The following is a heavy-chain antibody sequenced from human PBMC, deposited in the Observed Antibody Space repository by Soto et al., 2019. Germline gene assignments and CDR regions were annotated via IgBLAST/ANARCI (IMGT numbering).Heavy chain of an antibody. CDR2: VYFVGNS. Sequence: SETLSLTCTVSGDSISSASYFWGWIRQPPVKGLEWIGSVYFVGNSYYNPSLKSRVSISVDASKNQFSLRLSSMTAADTGVYYCARFYGDYVNGVWRRYFDFWGQGTLVTVSS. CDR3: ARFYGDYVNGVWRRYFDF. D-gene: IGHD4-17*01. J-gene: IGHJ4*02. CDR1: GDSISSASYF. V-gene: IGHV4-39*01.